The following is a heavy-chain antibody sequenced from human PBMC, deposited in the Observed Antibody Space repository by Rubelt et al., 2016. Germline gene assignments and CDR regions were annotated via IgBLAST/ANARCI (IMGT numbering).Heavy chain of an antibody. D-gene: IGHD5-24*01. J-gene: IGHJ6*02. Sequence: QPPGKGLEWIGSIYYSGSTYYNPSLKSRVTISVDTSKNQFSLKLSSVTAADTAVYYCARLIEVPRMATIFPQPVKNYGMDVWGQGTTVTVSS. CDR2: IYYSGST. V-gene: IGHV4-39*07. CDR3: ARLIEVPRMATIFPQPVKNYGMDV.